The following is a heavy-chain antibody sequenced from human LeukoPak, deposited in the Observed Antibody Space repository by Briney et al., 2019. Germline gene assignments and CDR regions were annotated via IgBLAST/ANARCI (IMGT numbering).Heavy chain of an antibody. CDR2: ISPDSNYK. Sequence: GGSLRLSCAASGFTFSTYSMNWLRLAPGKGLEWVSSISPDSNYKYYVDSVKGRLTISRDNAKSSLYLQMNSLRAEDTAVYYCVRGGYRGFDYEYWGQGTLVTVSS. J-gene: IGHJ4*02. V-gene: IGHV3-21*01. D-gene: IGHD5-12*01. CDR3: VRGGYRGFDYEY. CDR1: GFTFSTYS.